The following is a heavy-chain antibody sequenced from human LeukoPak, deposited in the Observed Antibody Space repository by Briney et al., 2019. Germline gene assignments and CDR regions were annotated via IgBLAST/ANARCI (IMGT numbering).Heavy chain of an antibody. J-gene: IGHJ4*02. CDR1: GGSISSGGYY. Sequence: SQTLSLTCTVSGGSISSGGYYWSWIRQHPGKGLEWIGYIYYSGSTYYNPSLKSRVTISVDTSKKQFSLNLTSVTAADTAVYYCARGEDGTGDYRPTYFDSWGQGTLVTVSS. V-gene: IGHV4-31*03. CDR2: IYYSGST. CDR3: ARGEDGTGDYRPTYFDS. D-gene: IGHD4-17*01.